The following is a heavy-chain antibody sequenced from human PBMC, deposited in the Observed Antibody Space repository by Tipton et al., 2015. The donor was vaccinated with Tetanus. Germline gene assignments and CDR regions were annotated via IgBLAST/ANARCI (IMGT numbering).Heavy chain of an antibody. CDR1: GYTFTGYY. V-gene: IGHV1-2*02. CDR2: IDPNSGGT. Sequence: QLVQSGAEVKKPGASVKVSCKASGYTFTGYYIYWVRQAPGQGLEWMGWIDPNSGGTVYAQKFQGRVTMTRDTSISTAYMELSSLRSDDTAVYYCARVRGDYISYGMDVWGPGTTVPVS. CDR3: ARVRGDYISYGMDV. D-gene: IGHD3-22*01. J-gene: IGHJ6*02.